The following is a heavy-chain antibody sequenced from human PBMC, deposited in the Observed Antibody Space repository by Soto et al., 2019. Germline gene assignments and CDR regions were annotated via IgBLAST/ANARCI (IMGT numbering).Heavy chain of an antibody. CDR3: ARFHGDDILTGYFTNWFDP. V-gene: IGHV4-39*01. J-gene: IGHJ5*02. CDR2: IYYSGST. CDR1: GGSISSSSYY. D-gene: IGHD3-9*01. Sequence: SETLSLTCTVSGGSISSSSYYWGWIRQPPGKGLEWIGSIYYSGSTYYNPSLKSRVTISVDTSKNQFSLKLSSVTAADTAVYYCARFHGDDILTGYFTNWFDPWGQGTLVTVSS.